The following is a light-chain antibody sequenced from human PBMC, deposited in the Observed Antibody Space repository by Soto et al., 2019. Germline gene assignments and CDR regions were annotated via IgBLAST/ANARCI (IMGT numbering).Light chain of an antibody. CDR3: SSYTTSSALV. Sequence: QSVLTQSASVSGSPGQSITIPCTVTSSDVGGYDYVSWYQQHPGKVPKLIIYEVIKRPSGVSHRFSGSKSGNTASLTISGLQTEDEADYYCSSYTTSSALVFGGGTKSPS. CDR1: SSDVGGYDY. V-gene: IGLV2-14*01. J-gene: IGLJ2*01. CDR2: EVI.